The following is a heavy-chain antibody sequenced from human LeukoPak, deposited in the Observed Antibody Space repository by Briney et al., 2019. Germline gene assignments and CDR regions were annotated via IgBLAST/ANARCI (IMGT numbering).Heavy chain of an antibody. CDR2: IYYSGST. CDR3: ARQNSIAVAAKGWFDP. V-gene: IGHV4-59*08. D-gene: IGHD6-19*01. Sequence: SETLSLTCTVSGDSSSRFYWSWIRQPPGKGLEWIGYIYYSGSTNYNPPLKSRVTISVDTSKNQFSLKLSSVTAADTAVYYCARQNSIAVAAKGWFDPWGQGTLVTVSS. CDR1: GDSSSRFY. J-gene: IGHJ5*02.